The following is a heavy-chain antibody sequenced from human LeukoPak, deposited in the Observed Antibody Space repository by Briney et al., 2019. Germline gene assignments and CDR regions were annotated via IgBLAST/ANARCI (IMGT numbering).Heavy chain of an antibody. CDR2: INAGNGNT. CDR1: GYTFTSYA. CDR3: ARASSGWRKTFDY. Sequence: ASVKVSCKASGYTFTSYAMHWVRQAPGQRLEWMGWINAGNGNTKYSQKFQGRVTITRDTSASTAYMELSRLRSEDTAVYYCARASSGWRKTFDYWGQGTLVTVSS. V-gene: IGHV1-3*01. D-gene: IGHD6-19*01. J-gene: IGHJ4*02.